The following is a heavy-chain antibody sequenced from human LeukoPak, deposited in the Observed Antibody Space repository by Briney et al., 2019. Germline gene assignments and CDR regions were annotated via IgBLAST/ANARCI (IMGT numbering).Heavy chain of an antibody. V-gene: IGHV4-34*01. D-gene: IGHD5-24*01. CDR3: ARDNKEMATIWADMDV. CDR1: GGSFSGYY. CDR2: INHSGST. J-gene: IGHJ6*03. Sequence: SETLSLTCAVYGGSFSGYYWSWIRQPPGKGLEWIGEINHSGSTKYNPSLKSRVTISVDTSKNQFSLELSSVTAADTAVYYCARDNKEMATIWADMDVWGKGTTVTVSS.